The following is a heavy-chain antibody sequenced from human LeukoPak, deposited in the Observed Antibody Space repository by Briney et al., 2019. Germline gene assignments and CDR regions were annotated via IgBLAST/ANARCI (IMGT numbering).Heavy chain of an antibody. D-gene: IGHD5-24*01. Sequence: GWSLRLSCAASGFTFSSYAMHWVRQAPGKGLEWVALISYGGSNKYYADSVKGRFTVSRDNSKNTLYLQMNSLRAEDTAVYYCATSRGGDGYLLGYFDYWGQGTLVTVSS. CDR1: GFTFSSYA. V-gene: IGHV3-30-3*01. CDR2: ISYGGSNK. CDR3: ATSRGGDGYLLGYFDY. J-gene: IGHJ4*02.